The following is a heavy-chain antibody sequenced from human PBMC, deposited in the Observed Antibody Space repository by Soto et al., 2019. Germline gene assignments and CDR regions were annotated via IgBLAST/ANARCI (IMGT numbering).Heavy chain of an antibody. CDR1: GFTFNTYW. V-gene: IGHV3-74*01. CDR2: INSDGSDT. CDR3: ARDGPKGRYGGRGGYYYGMDV. D-gene: IGHD4-17*01. J-gene: IGHJ6*02. Sequence: EVQLVESGGGLVQSGGSLRLSCAASGFTFNTYWMHWVRQPPGRGLVWVSRINSDGSDTSDADSVKGRFTTSRDNAKNTLYLQMNSLRAEDTAVYYCARDGPKGRYGGRGGYYYGMDVWGQGTTVTVSS.